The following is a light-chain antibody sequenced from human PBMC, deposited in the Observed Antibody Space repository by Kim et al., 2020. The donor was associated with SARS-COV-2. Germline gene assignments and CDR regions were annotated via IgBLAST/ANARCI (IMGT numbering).Light chain of an antibody. CDR3: TSYTTSTTVV. V-gene: IGLV2-14*03. Sequence: GQSITISCTGTNSDIGGYNFGSWDRQYPGKAPQLVIYDVIKRPSGISSRFSGSKSGNTASLTISGLQAEDEADYFCTSYTTSTTVVFGTGTKVTVL. CDR1: NSDIGGYNF. CDR2: DVI. J-gene: IGLJ1*01.